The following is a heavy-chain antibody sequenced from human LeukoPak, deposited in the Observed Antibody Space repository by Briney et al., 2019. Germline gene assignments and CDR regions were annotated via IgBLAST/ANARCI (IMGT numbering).Heavy chain of an antibody. CDR2: INPNSGGT. CDR3: ARVLSDSTGYFYPY. CDR1: GYPFTGHY. J-gene: IGHJ4*02. V-gene: IGHV1-2*02. D-gene: IGHD3-9*01. Sequence: ASVKVSCKASGYPFTGHYMHWVRQAPGQGLEWMGWINPNSGGTNFAQRFQGRVTLTWDTSLSTAYMELSRLRSDDTALYYCARVLSDSTGYFYPYWGQGTLVTVSS.